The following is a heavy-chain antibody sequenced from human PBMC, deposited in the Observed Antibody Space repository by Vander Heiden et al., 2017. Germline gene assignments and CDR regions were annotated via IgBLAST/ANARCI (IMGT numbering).Heavy chain of an antibody. J-gene: IGHJ5*02. Sequence: QVQLQQSGPGLVKPSQTLSLTCAISGDSVSSNSAAWNWIRQSPARGLRWLGRTYYRSKWYNDYAVSVKSRITINPDTSKNQFSLQLNSVTPEDTAVYYCARDRARGIAVAADHPNWFDPGGQGTLVTVSS. D-gene: IGHD6-19*01. V-gene: IGHV6-1*01. CDR3: ARDRARGIAVAADHPNWFDP. CDR2: TYYRSKWYN. CDR1: GDSVSSNSAA.